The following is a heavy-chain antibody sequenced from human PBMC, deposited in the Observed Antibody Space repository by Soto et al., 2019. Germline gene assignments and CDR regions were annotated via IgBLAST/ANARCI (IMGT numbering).Heavy chain of an antibody. CDR2: IWYDGSNK. D-gene: IGHD6-6*01. Sequence: QVQLVESGGGVVQPGRSLRLSCAASGFTFSSYGMHWVRQAPGKGLEWVAVIWYDGSNKYYADSVKGRFTISRDNSKNTLYLQMNSLRAEDTAVYCCAREQGSSGWDYWGQGTLVTVSS. J-gene: IGHJ4*02. CDR3: AREQGSSGWDY. CDR1: GFTFSSYG. V-gene: IGHV3-33*01.